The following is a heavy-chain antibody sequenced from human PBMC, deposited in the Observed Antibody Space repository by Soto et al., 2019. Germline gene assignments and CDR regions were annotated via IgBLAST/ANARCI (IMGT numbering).Heavy chain of an antibody. J-gene: IGHJ4*02. D-gene: IGHD2-2*01. Sequence: PSETLSLTCTVSGASISSNSWSWIRQPPEKGLEWIGYIDYSRNANYNPSLDSRVTLSLDTSKNQFSLKVNSVTAADTAVYFCATGRFPMLPNDWGQGTLVTVSS. CDR3: ATGRFPMLPND. CDR1: GASISSNS. CDR2: IDYSRNA. V-gene: IGHV4-59*01.